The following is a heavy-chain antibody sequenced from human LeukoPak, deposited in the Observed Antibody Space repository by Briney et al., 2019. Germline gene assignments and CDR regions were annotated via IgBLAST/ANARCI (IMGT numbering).Heavy chain of an antibody. Sequence: PGGSLRLSCAASGFTFSSYSMNWVRQAPGKGLEWVSSISSSSSYIYYADSVKGRFTISRDNAKNSLYLQMNSLRAEDTAVYYCARWDGSGSYYTFGEYYGMDVWGQGTTVTVSS. D-gene: IGHD3-10*01. J-gene: IGHJ6*02. CDR1: GFTFSSYS. CDR2: ISSSSSYI. CDR3: ARWDGSGSYYTFGEYYGMDV. V-gene: IGHV3-21*01.